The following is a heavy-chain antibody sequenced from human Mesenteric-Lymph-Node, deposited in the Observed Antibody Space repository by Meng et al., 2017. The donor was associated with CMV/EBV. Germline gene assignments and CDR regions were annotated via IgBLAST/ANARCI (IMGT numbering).Heavy chain of an antibody. CDR2: IVGGGGTT. Sequence: GALKISCAASGFTFSSYAMHWVRQAPGKGLEWVSVIVGGGGTTYYIDSVKGRFTVSRDNSRNTLYLQMDSLRADDTAVYYCASQNESYYADSGYYLDHWGQGTLVTVSS. CDR3: ASQNESYYADSGYYLDH. CDR1: GFTFSSYA. J-gene: IGHJ4*02. V-gene: IGHV3-23*01. D-gene: IGHD3-22*01.